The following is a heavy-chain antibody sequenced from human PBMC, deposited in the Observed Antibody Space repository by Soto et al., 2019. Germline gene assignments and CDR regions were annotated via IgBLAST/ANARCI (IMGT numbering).Heavy chain of an antibody. Sequence: EVQLVESGGGLVQPGGSLRLSCAASGFTFSSNWMSWVPQAPVKGLEWVGNIKQDGSEKNYVDFMEGRFTISRDNAENSLYLQMNSLRAEDTAVYYCARIASAGRGWDVWGQGTTVVVSS. CDR2: IKQDGSEK. V-gene: IGHV3-7*01. CDR1: GFTFSSNW. D-gene: IGHD6-13*01. CDR3: ARIASAGRGWDV. J-gene: IGHJ6*02.